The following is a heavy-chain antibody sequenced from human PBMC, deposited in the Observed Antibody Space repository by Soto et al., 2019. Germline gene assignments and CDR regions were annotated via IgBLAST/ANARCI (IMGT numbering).Heavy chain of an antibody. Sequence: GGSLRLSCAASGFTFNIYAMSWVRQAPGKGPEWVSAVSSTSGRTFYADSVQGRFTISRDNPKNTLYLQMDSLRAEDTAVYYCAKESPYINDRLYYMDVWGKGTTVTVSS. V-gene: IGHV3-23*01. CDR3: AKESPYINDRLYYMDV. CDR1: GFTFNIYA. CDR2: VSSTSGRT. J-gene: IGHJ6*03. D-gene: IGHD4-4*01.